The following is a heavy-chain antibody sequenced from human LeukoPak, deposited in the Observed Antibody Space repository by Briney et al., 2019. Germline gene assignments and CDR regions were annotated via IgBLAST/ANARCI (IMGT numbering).Heavy chain of an antibody. CDR2: ISYDGSNK. Sequence: GGSLRLSCAASGLTFSSYAMHWVRQAPGKGLEWVAVISYDGSNKYYADSVKGRFTISRDNSKNTLYLQMNSLRAEDTAVYYCARDLPMVRGVRGYGYFDYWGQGTLVTVSS. V-gene: IGHV3-30*01. D-gene: IGHD3-10*01. J-gene: IGHJ4*02. CDR3: ARDLPMVRGVRGYGYFDY. CDR1: GLTFSSYA.